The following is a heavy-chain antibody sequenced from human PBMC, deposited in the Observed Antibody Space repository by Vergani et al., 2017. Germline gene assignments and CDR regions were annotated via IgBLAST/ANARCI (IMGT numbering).Heavy chain of an antibody. V-gene: IGHV3-9*01. D-gene: IGHD5-12*01. CDR2: ISWNSGAV. CDR3: TKGSVYYHDSAGHGYDPYTGFDL. Sequence: EVQLVESGGGLEQPGRSLRLSCVASGITFWKFGMHWVRQGPGKGLEWVSGISWNSGAVDYADSVRGRFTISRDNAKNSLFLEMNSLRFEDTAVYFCTKGSVYYHDSAGHGYDPYTGFDLWGQGTLVTVSS. J-gene: IGHJ3*01. CDR1: GITFWKFG.